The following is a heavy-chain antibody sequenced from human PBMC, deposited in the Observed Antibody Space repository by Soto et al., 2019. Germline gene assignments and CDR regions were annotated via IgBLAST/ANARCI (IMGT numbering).Heavy chain of an antibody. D-gene: IGHD2-21*02. V-gene: IGHV3-7*03. CDR3: ARDHLILPAHDFFYGSDV. CDR2: IPQDGVDG. Sequence: GGSLRLSCEVSGFTFSMYSMSWVRQSPGKGLEWVAKIPQDGVDGHYADSVKGRCTISRDNGKNSLYLQLNNLRAEDAAVYYCARDHLILPAHDFFYGSDVWGRGATVTV. J-gene: IGHJ6*02. CDR1: GFTFSMYS.